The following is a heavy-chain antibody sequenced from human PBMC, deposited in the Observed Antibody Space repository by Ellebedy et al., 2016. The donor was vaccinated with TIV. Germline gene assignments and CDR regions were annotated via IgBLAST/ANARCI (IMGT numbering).Heavy chain of an antibody. J-gene: IGHJ3*02. Sequence: AASVKVSCKASGYTFTSYGISWVRQAPGQELEWMGWISAYNGNTNYAQKLQGRVTMTTDTSTSTAYMELRSLRSDDTAVYYCATDLRYCTNGVCFKRFDAFDIWGQGTMVTVSS. CDR1: GYTFTSYG. CDR3: ATDLRYCTNGVCFKRFDAFDI. D-gene: IGHD2-8*01. V-gene: IGHV1-18*01. CDR2: ISAYNGNT.